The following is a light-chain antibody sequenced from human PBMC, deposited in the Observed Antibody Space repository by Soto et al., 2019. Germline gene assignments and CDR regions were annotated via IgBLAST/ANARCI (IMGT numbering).Light chain of an antibody. CDR2: EVT. Sequence: QSVLTQPPSASGSPGRSVTISCTGASSDVGGYNFVSWYQQHPGKAPKLLIYEVTKRPSGVPDRFSGSRSGNTASLTVSGLQAEDEADYYCSSYAGSNTIVLGPGTKVT. J-gene: IGLJ1*01. CDR1: SSDVGGYNF. CDR3: SSYAGSNTIV. V-gene: IGLV2-8*01.